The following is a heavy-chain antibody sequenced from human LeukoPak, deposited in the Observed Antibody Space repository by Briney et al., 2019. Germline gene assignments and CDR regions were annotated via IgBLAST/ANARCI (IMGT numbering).Heavy chain of an antibody. V-gene: IGHV1-2*02. J-gene: IGHJ4*02. D-gene: IGHD5-18*01. CDR3: ARLVDTTMVTSN. CDR2: INPNSGGT. CDR1: GYTFTGYY. Sequence: ASVKVSCKASGYTFTGYYMHWVRQAPGQGLEWMGWINPNSGGTNYAQKFQGRVTMTRDTSISTAYMELSRLRSDDTAVYYCARLVDTTMVTSNWGQGTLVTVSS.